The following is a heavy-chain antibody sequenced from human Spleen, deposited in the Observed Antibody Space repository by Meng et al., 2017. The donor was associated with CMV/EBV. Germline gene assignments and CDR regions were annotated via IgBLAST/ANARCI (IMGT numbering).Heavy chain of an antibody. V-gene: IGHV4-34*01. D-gene: IGHD1-26*01. CDR3: TRGRVRLTYGIRGAAHTAYYDS. CDR2: INDSGST. Sequence: SETLSLTCGVYGGSFSDYYWSWIRQPPGKGLEWIAEINDSGSTHYSPSLKSRGTMSVDTSKNQFSLNLSSVTAADTAVYYFTRGRVRLTYGIRGAAHTAYYDSWGQGSLVTVSS. J-gene: IGHJ4*02. CDR1: GGSFSDYY.